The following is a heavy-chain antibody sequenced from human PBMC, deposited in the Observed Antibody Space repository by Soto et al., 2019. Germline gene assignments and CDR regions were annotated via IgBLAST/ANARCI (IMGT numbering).Heavy chain of an antibody. J-gene: IGHJ4*02. V-gene: IGHV3-30-3*01. CDR1: GFTFSSYA. Sequence: QVQLVESGGGVVQPGRSLRLSCAASGFTFSSYAMHWVRQAPGKGLEWVAVISYDGSNKYYADSVKGRFTISRDNSKNMLYLQINSLRAEETAVYYCARDRAGEVEMATIFRVDPSPHDYWGQGTLVTVSS. CDR2: ISYDGSNK. D-gene: IGHD5-12*01. CDR3: ARDRAGEVEMATIFRVDPSPHDY.